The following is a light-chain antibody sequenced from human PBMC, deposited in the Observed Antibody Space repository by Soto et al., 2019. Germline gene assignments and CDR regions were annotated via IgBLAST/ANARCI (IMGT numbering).Light chain of an antibody. CDR1: QSISVW. CDR3: QQYHSYWT. Sequence: DIQMTQSPSTLSATVGDRVTITCRASQSISVWLAWYQQKAGKAPNLLIYKASSLESGVPSRFSGSGSGTEFTLTISTLQPDDFAIYYCQQYHSYWTFGQGTKVDIK. J-gene: IGKJ1*01. V-gene: IGKV1-5*03. CDR2: KAS.